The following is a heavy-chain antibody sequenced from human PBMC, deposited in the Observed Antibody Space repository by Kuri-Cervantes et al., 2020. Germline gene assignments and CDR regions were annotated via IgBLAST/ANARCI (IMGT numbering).Heavy chain of an antibody. CDR3: AKGTYGDYNYYYGMDV. D-gene: IGHD4-17*01. J-gene: IGHJ6*02. Sequence: SLKISCVASGFTSDDYAMHWVRQAPGKGLEWVSGISWNSGKIGYADSVKGRFTISRDNAKNSLYLQMNSLRAEDTALYYCAKGTYGDYNYYYGMDVWGQGTTVTVSS. CDR2: ISWNSGKI. V-gene: IGHV3-9*02. CDR1: GFTSDDYA.